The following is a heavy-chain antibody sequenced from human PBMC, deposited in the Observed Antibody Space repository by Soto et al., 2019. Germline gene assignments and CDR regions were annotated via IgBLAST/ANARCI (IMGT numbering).Heavy chain of an antibody. CDR3: ARHRAHNYDFWSGYYFRWDAFDI. CDR2: IYPGDSDT. CDR1: GYSFTSYW. Sequence: PGESLKISCKGSGYSFTSYWIGWVRQMPGKGLEWMGIIYPGDSDTRYSPSFQGQVTISADTSISTAYLQWSSLKASDTAMYYCARHRAHNYDFWSGYYFRWDAFDIWGQRTMVTVSS. D-gene: IGHD3-3*01. V-gene: IGHV5-51*01. J-gene: IGHJ3*02.